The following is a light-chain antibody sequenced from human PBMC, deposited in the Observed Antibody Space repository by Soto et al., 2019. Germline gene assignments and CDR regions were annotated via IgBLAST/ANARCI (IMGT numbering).Light chain of an antibody. J-gene: IGKJ4*01. CDR1: QSVSSN. Sequence: EIVMTQSPGTLSVSPGERATLSCRASQSVSSNLAWYQQKPGQPPRLLIYGASTRATGIPAWFSGSGSGTEFTLTISSLQSEDFAVYYCQQYNNWPLTFGGGTKVEIK. CDR3: QQYNNWPLT. V-gene: IGKV3-15*01. CDR2: GAS.